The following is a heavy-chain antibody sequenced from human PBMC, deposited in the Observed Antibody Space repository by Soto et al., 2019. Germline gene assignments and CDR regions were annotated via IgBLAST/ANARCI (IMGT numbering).Heavy chain of an antibody. V-gene: IGHV4-39*01. J-gene: IGHJ4*02. CDR3: ARTYSSSWYWNFDY. CDR2: IYYSGST. Sequence: SETLSLTCTVPGGSISSSSYYWGWIRQPPGKGLEWIGSIYYSGSTYYNPSLKSRVTISVDTSKNQFSLKLSSVTAADTAVYYCARTYSSSWYWNFDYWGQGTLVTVSS. D-gene: IGHD6-13*01. CDR1: GGSISSSSYY.